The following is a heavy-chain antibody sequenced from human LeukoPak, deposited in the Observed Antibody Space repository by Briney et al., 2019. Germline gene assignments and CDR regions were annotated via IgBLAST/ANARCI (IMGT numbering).Heavy chain of an antibody. D-gene: IGHD2-15*01. J-gene: IGHJ5*02. CDR2: ISGSSGTT. Sequence: GGSLRLSCAASGFTFSSYSMNWVRQAPGKGLEWVSAISGSSGTTYYADSAQGRFTISRDKSKNTLYLQMNSLRAEDTAVYYCAKSKEDCCGSFDPWGQGTLVTVSS. V-gene: IGHV3-23*01. CDR3: AKSKEDCCGSFDP. CDR1: GFTFSSYS.